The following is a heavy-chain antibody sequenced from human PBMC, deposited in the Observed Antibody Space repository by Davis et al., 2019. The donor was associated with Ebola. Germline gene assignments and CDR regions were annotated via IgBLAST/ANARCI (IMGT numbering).Heavy chain of an antibody. J-gene: IGHJ6*02. V-gene: IGHV4-59*01. D-gene: IGHD3-22*01. CDR3: ARVRTFYYDSSGYYPYYYYYAMDV. Sequence: SETLSLTCTVSGGSISSYYWSWIRQPPGKGLEWIGYIYYSGSTNYNPSLKSRVTISVDTSKNQFSLKLSSVTAADTAVYYCARVRTFYYDSSGYYPYYYYYAMDVWGQGTTVTVSS. CDR1: GGSISSYY. CDR2: IYYSGST.